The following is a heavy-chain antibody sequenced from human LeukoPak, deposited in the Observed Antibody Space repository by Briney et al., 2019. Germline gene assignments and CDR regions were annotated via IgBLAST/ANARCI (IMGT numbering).Heavy chain of an antibody. CDR3: AREYSGRCIHAFHS. Sequence: GGSLRLSCAASGFTFSSYAMSWVRQAPGKGLEWVSAISSSGGSTYYADSVKGRFTISRDNSKNTLYLQMNSLRAEDTAVYYCAREYSGRCIHAFHSWGQGTMVTVSS. CDR1: GFTFSSYA. V-gene: IGHV3-23*01. J-gene: IGHJ3*02. D-gene: IGHD6-13*01. CDR2: ISSSGGST.